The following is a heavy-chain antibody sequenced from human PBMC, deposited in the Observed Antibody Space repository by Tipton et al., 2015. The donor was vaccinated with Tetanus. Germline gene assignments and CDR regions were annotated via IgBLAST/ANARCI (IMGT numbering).Heavy chain of an antibody. CDR1: GYTFTSYG. Sequence: QLVQSGAEVKKLGVSVKVSCKASGYTFTSYGISWVRQAPGQGLEWMGWISAYNGNTNYAQKLQGRVTMTTDTSTSTAYMELRSLRSDDTAVYYCARDPRNGIAAAAWFDPWGQGTLVTVSS. J-gene: IGHJ5*02. CDR3: ARDPRNGIAAAAWFDP. V-gene: IGHV1-18*01. D-gene: IGHD6-13*01. CDR2: ISAYNGNT.